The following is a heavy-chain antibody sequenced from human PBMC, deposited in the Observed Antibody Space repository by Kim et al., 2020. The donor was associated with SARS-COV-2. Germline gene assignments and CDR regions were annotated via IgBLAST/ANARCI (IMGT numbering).Heavy chain of an antibody. Sequence: GGSLRLSCAASGFTFSNYAMHWVRQAPGKGLEWVAVISYDGSNKYYADSVKGRFTISRDNSKNTLYLQMNSLRVEDTAVYHCARDPWSRLRGLIYSYYGMDVWGQGTTVTVSS. D-gene: IGHD3-10*01. CDR1: GFTFSNYA. V-gene: IGHV3-30-3*01. CDR2: ISYDGSNK. J-gene: IGHJ6*02. CDR3: ARDPWSRLRGLIYSYYGMDV.